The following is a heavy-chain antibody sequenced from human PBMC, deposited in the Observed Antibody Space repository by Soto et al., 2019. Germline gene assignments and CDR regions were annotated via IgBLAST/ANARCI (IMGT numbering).Heavy chain of an antibody. CDR3: ARCGSPSHYGMDV. CDR1: GYSFTSYW. CDR2: ICPGDSDT. V-gene: IGHV5-51*01. Sequence: GESLKISCKGSGYSFTSYWIGWVRQMPGKGLEWMGIICPGDSDTRYSPSFQGQVTNSADKSISTAYLQWSSLKASDTAMYYCARCGSPSHYGMDVWGQGTTVTVSS. J-gene: IGHJ6*02. D-gene: IGHD6-13*01.